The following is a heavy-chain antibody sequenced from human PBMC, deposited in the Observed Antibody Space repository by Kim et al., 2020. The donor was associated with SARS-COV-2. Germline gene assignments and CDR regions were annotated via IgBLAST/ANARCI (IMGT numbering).Heavy chain of an antibody. J-gene: IGHJ4*02. D-gene: IGHD6-13*01. Sequence: GGSMRLSCAASGFTFGSYAMSWVRQAPGKGLEWVSAICGSGGSRYYADSGKGRFTISRDNSKNTLYLQMNSLRAEDTAVYYCAKGRQQLGHWGQRTLVTVSS. V-gene: IGHV3-23*01. CDR1: GFTFGSYA. CDR2: ICGSGGSR. CDR3: AKGRQQLGH.